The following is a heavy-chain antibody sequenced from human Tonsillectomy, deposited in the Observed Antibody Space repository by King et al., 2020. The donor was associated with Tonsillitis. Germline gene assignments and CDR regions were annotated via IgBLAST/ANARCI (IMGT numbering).Heavy chain of an antibody. Sequence: VTLKESGPVLVKPTETLTLTCTVSGFSLTNARMGVSWIRQPPGKALEWLAHIFSNDEKSYSTSLKTRLTISKDTSKSQVVLTMTNMDPVDTATYYGARVTTVTKSYYYYGMDVWGQGTTVTVSS. CDR1: GFSLTNARMG. J-gene: IGHJ6*02. V-gene: IGHV2-26*01. CDR2: IFSNDEK. D-gene: IGHD4-17*01. CDR3: ARVTTVTKSYYYYGMDV.